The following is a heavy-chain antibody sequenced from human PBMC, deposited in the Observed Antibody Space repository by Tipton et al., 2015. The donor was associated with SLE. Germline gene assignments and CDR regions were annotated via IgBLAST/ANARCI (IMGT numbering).Heavy chain of an antibody. D-gene: IGHD6-13*01. V-gene: IGHV4-59*12. CDR2: IYYSGST. CDR1: GASITSNY. CDR3: ASAGYANSWWSY. Sequence: TLSLTCTVSGASITSNYWSWIRQAPGKGLEWIGYIYYSGSTNYNPSLKSRLSISIDTSKNQFSLKLGSVTAADTAIYYCASAGYANSWWSYWGQGSLVTVSS. J-gene: IGHJ4*02.